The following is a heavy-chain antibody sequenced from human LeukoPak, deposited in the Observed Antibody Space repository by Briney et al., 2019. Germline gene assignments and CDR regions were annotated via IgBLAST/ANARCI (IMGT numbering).Heavy chain of an antibody. Sequence: RSQTLSLTCAISGDSVSSNSAAWNWIRQSPSRGLEWLGRTYYRSKWYNDNAVSVKSRISINSDTSKNQFSLQLNSVTPEDTAVYYCARDSGWRFDYWGQGTLVTVSS. J-gene: IGHJ4*02. CDR3: ARDSGWRFDY. D-gene: IGHD6-19*01. CDR1: GDSVSSNSAA. V-gene: IGHV6-1*01. CDR2: TYYRSKWYN.